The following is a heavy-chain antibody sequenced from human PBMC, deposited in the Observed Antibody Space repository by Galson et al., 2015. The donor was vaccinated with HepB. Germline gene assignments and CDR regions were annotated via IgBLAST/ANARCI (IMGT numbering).Heavy chain of an antibody. CDR2: ISYDGSNK. V-gene: IGHV3-30-3*01. D-gene: IGHD2-2*01. Sequence: SLRLSCAASGFTFSSYAMHWVRQAPGKGLEWVAVISYDGSNKYYADSVKGRFTVSGDNSKNTLYLQMNSLRAEDTAVYYCARDLENCSSTSCYGLYYGMDVWGQGTTVTVSS. J-gene: IGHJ6*02. CDR3: ARDLENCSSTSCYGLYYGMDV. CDR1: GFTFSSYA.